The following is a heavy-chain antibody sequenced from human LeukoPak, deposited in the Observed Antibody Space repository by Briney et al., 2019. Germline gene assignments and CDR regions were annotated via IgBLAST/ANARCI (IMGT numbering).Heavy chain of an antibody. J-gene: IGHJ5*02. CDR1: GYTFTSYD. D-gene: IGHD2-2*01. V-gene: IGHV1-8*01. CDR3: ARDRVGWDIVVVPAWFDP. Sequence: ASVKVSCKASGYTFTSYDINWVRQATGQGLEWMGWMNPNSGNTGYAQKFQGRVTMTRNTSISTAYMELSSLRSDDTAVYYCARDRVGWDIVVVPAWFDPWGQGTLVTVSS. CDR2: MNPNSGNT.